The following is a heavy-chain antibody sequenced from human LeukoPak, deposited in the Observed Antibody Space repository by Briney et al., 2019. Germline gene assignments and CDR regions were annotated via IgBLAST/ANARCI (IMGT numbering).Heavy chain of an antibody. Sequence: GGSLRLSCAVSGFTFSNAWMSWVRQAPGKGLEWVGRIKSKTDGGTTDYAAPVKGRFTIPRDDSKNTLYLQMNSLKTEDTAVYYCTTDLAVAGLYYFDYWGQGTLVTVSS. CDR2: IKSKTDGGTT. CDR3: TTDLAVAGLYYFDY. D-gene: IGHD6-19*01. V-gene: IGHV3-15*01. J-gene: IGHJ4*02. CDR1: GFTFSNAW.